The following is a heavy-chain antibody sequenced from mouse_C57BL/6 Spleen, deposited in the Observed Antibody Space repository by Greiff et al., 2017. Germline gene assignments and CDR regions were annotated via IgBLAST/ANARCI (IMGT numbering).Heavy chain of an antibody. V-gene: IGHV1-69*01. Sequence: VQLQQPGAELVMPGASVKLSCKASGYTFTSYWMHWVKQRPGQGLEWIGEIDPSDSYTNYNQKFKGKSTLTVDKSSSTAYMQLSSLTSEDSAVYYCVYGVWFAYWGQGTLVTVSA. J-gene: IGHJ3*01. CDR2: IDPSDSYT. CDR3: VYGVWFAY. D-gene: IGHD1-1*01. CDR1: GYTFTSYW.